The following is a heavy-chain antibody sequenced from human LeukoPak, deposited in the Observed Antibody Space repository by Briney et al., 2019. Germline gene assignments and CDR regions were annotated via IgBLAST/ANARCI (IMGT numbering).Heavy chain of an antibody. Sequence: GGSLRLSCAASGFTFSSYSMNWVRQAPGKGLEWVSSISSSSSYIYYADSVKGRFTISRDNAKNSLYLQMNSLRVEDTAIYYCAKYRSGYLYYFDSWGRGTLVTVSS. V-gene: IGHV3-21*04. D-gene: IGHD3-22*01. CDR1: GFTFSSYS. J-gene: IGHJ4*02. CDR2: ISSSSSYI. CDR3: AKYRSGYLYYFDS.